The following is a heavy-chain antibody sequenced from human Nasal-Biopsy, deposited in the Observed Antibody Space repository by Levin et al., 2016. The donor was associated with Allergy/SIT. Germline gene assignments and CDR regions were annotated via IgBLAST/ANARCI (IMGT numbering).Heavy chain of an antibody. D-gene: IGHD2-8*01. J-gene: IGHJ5*02. CDR3: AGQVCSNDKCSQTYWFDP. CDR2: IHHTGST. V-gene: IGHV4-39*01. Sequence: SETLSLTCSVSGASSSITSYYWGWIRQSPGKGLEWIGSIHHTGSTYYNASIKSRVTMSLDTSKNQVSLRLNSVTAADTAVYFCAGQVCSNDKCSQTYWFDPWGQGTLVTVSS. CDR1: GASSSITSYY.